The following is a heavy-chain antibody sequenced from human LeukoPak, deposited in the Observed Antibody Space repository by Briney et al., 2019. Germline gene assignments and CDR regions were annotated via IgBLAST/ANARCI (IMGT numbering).Heavy chain of an antibody. Sequence: GGSLRLPCAASGFTFSSYSMNWVRQAPGKGLEWVSSISSSSSYIYYADSVKGRFTISRDNAKNSLYLQMNSLRAEDTAVYYCARADDITMFDYWGQGTLVTVSS. CDR1: GFTFSSYS. CDR3: ARADDITMFDY. J-gene: IGHJ4*02. D-gene: IGHD3-10*01. CDR2: ISSSSSYI. V-gene: IGHV3-21*01.